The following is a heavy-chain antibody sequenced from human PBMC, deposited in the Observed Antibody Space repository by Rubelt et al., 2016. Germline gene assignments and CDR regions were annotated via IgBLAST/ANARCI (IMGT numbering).Heavy chain of an antibody. CDR3: ARSWDADY. CDR2: IYYSGST. D-gene: IGHD1-26*01. V-gene: IGHV4-38-2*01. J-gene: IGHJ4*02. Sequence: GSIYYSGSTNYNPSLKSRVTISVDTSKNQFSLKLSSVTAADTAVYYCARSWDADYWGQGTLVTVSS.